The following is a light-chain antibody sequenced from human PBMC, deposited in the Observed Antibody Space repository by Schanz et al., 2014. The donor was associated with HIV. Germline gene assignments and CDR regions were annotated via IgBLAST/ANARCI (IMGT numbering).Light chain of an antibody. CDR2: GAS. CDR3: QQYGSSPLT. Sequence: EIVLTQSPVILSLFPGERATLSCRASQTVSSNSLGWYQQKRGQAPRLLIFGASNRATGIPDRFSGGVSGTDFTLTISRVEPEDFALYYCQQYGSSPLTFGGGTKLEIK. J-gene: IGKJ4*01. V-gene: IGKV3-20*01. CDR1: QTVSSNS.